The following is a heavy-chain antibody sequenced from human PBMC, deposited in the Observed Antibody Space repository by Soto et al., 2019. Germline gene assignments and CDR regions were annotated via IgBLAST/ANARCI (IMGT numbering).Heavy chain of an antibody. CDR3: AKQRGYTYDYSVY. Sequence: HHGGSLRLCCAASGLTFCSYGMHWVRQAPGKGLEWVAVISYDGSNKYYADSVKGRFTISRDNSKNTLYLQMNSLRAEDTAVYYCAKQRGYTYDYSVYWGQGTLVTVSS. J-gene: IGHJ4*02. D-gene: IGHD5-18*01. CDR1: GLTFCSYG. CDR2: ISYDGSNK. V-gene: IGHV3-30*18.